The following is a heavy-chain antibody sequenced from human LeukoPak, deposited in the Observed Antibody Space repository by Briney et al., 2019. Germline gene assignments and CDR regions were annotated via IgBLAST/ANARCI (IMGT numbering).Heavy chain of an antibody. Sequence: GGSLRLSCATSGFTFTNYAVHWVRQAPGKGLEWVALISYHGSDKYYADSVRGRFTISRDDSNNTVDLQMNSLRPEDTAVYYCARGWGSGNYYSVYFWGQGTLVTVSS. CDR1: GFTFTNYA. J-gene: IGHJ4*02. V-gene: IGHV3-30-3*01. CDR2: ISYHGSDK. D-gene: IGHD3-10*01. CDR3: ARGWGSGNYYSVYF.